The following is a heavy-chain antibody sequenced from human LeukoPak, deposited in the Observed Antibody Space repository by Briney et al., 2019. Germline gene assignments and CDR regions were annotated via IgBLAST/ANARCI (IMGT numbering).Heavy chain of an antibody. CDR1: GFTFSSYS. Sequence: GGSLRLSCAASGFTFSSYSMNWVRQAPGKGLEWVSSISSSSSYIYYADSVKGRFTISRDNAKNSLYLQMNSLRAEDTAVYYCARGPYETTYYYGSGSYGFDYWGQGTLVTVSS. J-gene: IGHJ4*02. D-gene: IGHD3-10*01. CDR2: ISSSSSYI. CDR3: ARGPYETTYYYGSGSYGFDY. V-gene: IGHV3-21*01.